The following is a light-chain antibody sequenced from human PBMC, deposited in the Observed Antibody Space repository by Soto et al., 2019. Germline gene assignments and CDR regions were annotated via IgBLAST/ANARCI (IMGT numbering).Light chain of an antibody. CDR2: DAS. V-gene: IGKV3-15*01. Sequence: ILMTQSPATLSVSPGERATLSCRASQSVSNNLAWYQQKPGQAPRLLIYDASTRAPGIPARFSGSGSGTEFTLTISGLQSEDFVVYYCQQYNNWPPWTFGQGTKVEIK. J-gene: IGKJ1*01. CDR3: QQYNNWPPWT. CDR1: QSVSNN.